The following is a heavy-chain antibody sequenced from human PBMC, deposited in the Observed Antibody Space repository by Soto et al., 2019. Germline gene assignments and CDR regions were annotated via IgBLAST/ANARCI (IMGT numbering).Heavy chain of an antibody. CDR1: GFSLSTSGVG. Sequence: SGPTLVNPTQTLTLTCTFSGFSLSTSGVGVGWIRQPPGEALEWLALIYWDDEKRYSPSLKSRLTITKDTSKNQVVLTMTNMDPVDTSTYYCAHNYDSSGYYPNEFDYWGQGTLVTVSS. V-gene: IGHV2-5*02. CDR2: IYWDDEK. J-gene: IGHJ4*02. D-gene: IGHD3-22*01. CDR3: AHNYDSSGYYPNEFDY.